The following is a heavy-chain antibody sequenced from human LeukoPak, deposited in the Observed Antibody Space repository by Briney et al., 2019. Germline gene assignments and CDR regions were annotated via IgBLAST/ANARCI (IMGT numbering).Heavy chain of an antibody. J-gene: IGHJ4*02. CDR2: ISSSSSYI. D-gene: IGHD4-17*01. CDR3: ARDAADDYGDYNPLGDY. CDR1: GFTFSSYS. Sequence: PGGSLRLSCAASGFTFSSYSMNWVRQAPGKGLEWVSSISSSSSYIYYADSVKGRFTISRDNAKNSLYLQMNSLRAEDTAVYYCARDAADDYGDYNPLGDYWGQGTLVTVSS. V-gene: IGHV3-21*01.